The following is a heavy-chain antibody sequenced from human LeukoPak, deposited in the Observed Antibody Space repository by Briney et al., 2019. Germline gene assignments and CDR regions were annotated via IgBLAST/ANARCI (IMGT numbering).Heavy chain of an antibody. CDR3: ARTEPSGTTSH. Sequence: PSETLSLTCAVHGGSFSGYYWSWIRQPPGKGLEWIGYIYYSGSTNYNPSLKSRVTLSVDTSRNQFSLSLRSMTAADTAVYYCARTEPSGTTSHWGQGTLVTVSS. J-gene: IGHJ4*02. CDR1: GGSFSGYY. D-gene: IGHD1-1*01. CDR2: IYYSGST. V-gene: IGHV4-34*11.